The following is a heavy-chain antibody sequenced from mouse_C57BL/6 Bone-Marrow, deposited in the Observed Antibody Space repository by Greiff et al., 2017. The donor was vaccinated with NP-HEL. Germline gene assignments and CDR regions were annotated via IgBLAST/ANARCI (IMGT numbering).Heavy chain of an antibody. CDR1: GYTFTDYE. D-gene: IGHD6-1*01. J-gene: IGHJ1*03. CDR3: TRCSGSWYFGV. V-gene: IGHV1-15*01. CDR2: IDPATGGT. Sequence: VQLQQSGAELVRPGASVTLSCKASGYTFTDYEMHWVKQTPVHGLEWIGAIDPATGGTAYNQKFKGKAILTADKSSSTAYMERRSLTSEDSAVYYCTRCSGSWYFGVWGTGTTVTVSS.